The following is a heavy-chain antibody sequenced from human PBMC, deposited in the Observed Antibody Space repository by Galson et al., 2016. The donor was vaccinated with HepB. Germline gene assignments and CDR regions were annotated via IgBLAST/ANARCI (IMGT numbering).Heavy chain of an antibody. Sequence: SLRLSCAASGFPFSAYGMHWVRQAPGKGLEWVAVIWPDGNIIFYADSVKGRFTISRDNSISTLYLQMNYLRVEDTAVYYCHGVRGGYTDGYWGQGALVTVSS. CDR3: HGVRGGYTDGY. CDR1: GFPFSAYG. D-gene: IGHD5-24*01. J-gene: IGHJ4*02. V-gene: IGHV3-33*01. CDR2: IWPDGNII.